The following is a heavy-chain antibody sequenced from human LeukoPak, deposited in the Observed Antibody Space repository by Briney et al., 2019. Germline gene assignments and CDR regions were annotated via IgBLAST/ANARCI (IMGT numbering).Heavy chain of an antibody. CDR1: GGSISSHY. CDR2: IYNSENT. Sequence: SETLSLTCTVSGGSISSHYWSWIRQPPGKGLEWIGYIYNSENTKYNSSLESRVTISVDTSKNQFFLKLSSVTAADTAVYYCARFHSGPSGWYVLRYFDLWGRGTLVTVPS. CDR3: ARFHSGPSGWYVLRYFDL. V-gene: IGHV4-4*09. D-gene: IGHD6-19*01. J-gene: IGHJ2*01.